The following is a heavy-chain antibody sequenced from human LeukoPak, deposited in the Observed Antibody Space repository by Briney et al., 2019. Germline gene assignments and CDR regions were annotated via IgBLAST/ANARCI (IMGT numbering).Heavy chain of an antibody. CDR1: GFTFRSYG. Sequence: GGSLRLSRAASGFTFRSYGMHWLRQAPGKGLAGVAFIRYDGSNKYYADSVKGRFTISRDNYKNTLYLQVNSLTAYYTAVYYCAKGLVGSTTSYYYMDVWGKGTTVTVSS. CDR2: IRYDGSNK. V-gene: IGHV3-30*02. D-gene: IGHD1-26*01. J-gene: IGHJ6*03. CDR3: AKGLVGSTTSYYYMDV.